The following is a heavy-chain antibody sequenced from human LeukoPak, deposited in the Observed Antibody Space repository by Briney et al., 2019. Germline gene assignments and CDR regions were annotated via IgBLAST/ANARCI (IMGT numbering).Heavy chain of an antibody. CDR2: INPNSGDT. CDR3: ARDLGFNPIFGVVTHRGGDY. D-gene: IGHD3-3*01. CDR1: GYTFTSYD. V-gene: IGHV1-2*02. Sequence: ASVKVSCKASGYTFTSYDINWVRQATGHGLEWMGWINPNSGDTNFAQKFQGRVTVTGDTSINTAYMELSSLRSDDTAVYYCARDLGFNPIFGVVTHRGGDYWGQGTLVTVSS. J-gene: IGHJ4*02.